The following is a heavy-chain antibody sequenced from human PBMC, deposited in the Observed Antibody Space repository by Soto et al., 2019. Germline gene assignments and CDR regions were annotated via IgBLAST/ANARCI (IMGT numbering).Heavy chain of an antibody. Sequence: NPSETLSLTCTVSGGSVSNDNFYRSWIRQPPGKGLEWIGYVHSSGITNYNPSLKRRVTISVDTSRNQFSLRLSSVTAADTAVYYCARGLTMGQLPSHFDHWGQGTLVTVSS. J-gene: IGHJ5*02. CDR2: VHSSGIT. D-gene: IGHD3-16*01. V-gene: IGHV4-61*01. CDR1: GGSVSNDNFY. CDR3: ARGLTMGQLPSHFDH.